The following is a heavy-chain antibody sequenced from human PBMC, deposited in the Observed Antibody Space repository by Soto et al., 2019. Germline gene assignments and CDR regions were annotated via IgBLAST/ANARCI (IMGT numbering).Heavy chain of an antibody. J-gene: IGHJ5*02. CDR3: AKDLYVQPPSGWFDP. Sequence: EVQLLESGGGLVQPGGSLRLSCAASGFPFSDHAMNWVRQTPGKVLEWVSAITGRGDSTYYADSVKGRFTISRDNSKSTLNLQMMSPRAEDAAVYYCAKDLYVQPPSGWFDPWGQGPVVTVSS. CDR1: GFPFSDHA. CDR2: ITGRGDST. D-gene: IGHD1-26*01. V-gene: IGHV3-23*01.